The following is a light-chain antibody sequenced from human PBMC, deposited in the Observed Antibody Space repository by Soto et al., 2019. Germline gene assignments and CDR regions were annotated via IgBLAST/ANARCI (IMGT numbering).Light chain of an antibody. V-gene: IGKV2-28*01. CDR1: QSLLHSNGFKY. J-gene: IGKJ4*01. Sequence: DIVMTQSPLSLPVSPGEPASISCRSSQSLLHSNGFKYLDWYLQKPGQSPQLLIYLGSNRASGVPDRFSGSGSGTDFTLKISRVEAEDVGVYYCMQAIQIPLTFGGGTKVEIK. CDR2: LGS. CDR3: MQAIQIPLT.